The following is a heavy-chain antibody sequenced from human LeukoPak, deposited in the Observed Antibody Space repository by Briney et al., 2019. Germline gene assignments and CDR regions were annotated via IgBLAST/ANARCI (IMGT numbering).Heavy chain of an antibody. CDR3: ARPTPGFVSPTGTTRFDP. J-gene: IGHJ5*02. CDR2: ISGSGGST. D-gene: IGHD1-7*01. Sequence: PGGSLRLSCAASGFTFSSYAMSWVRQAPGKGLEWVSAISGSGGSTYYADSVKGRFTISRDNSKNTLYLQMNSLRAEDTAVYYCARPTPGFVSPTGTTRFDPWGQGTLVTVSS. CDR1: GFTFSSYA. V-gene: IGHV3-23*01.